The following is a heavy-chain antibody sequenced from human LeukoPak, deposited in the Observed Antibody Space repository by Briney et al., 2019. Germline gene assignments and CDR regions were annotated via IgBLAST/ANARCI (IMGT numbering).Heavy chain of an antibody. D-gene: IGHD4-23*01. V-gene: IGHV3-48*02. CDR2: ISTGSSTT. CDR3: ARVAAGYSVNYFDY. Sequence: SCKASGYTFPSYFMHWVRQAPGKGLEWVSYISTGSSTTYYADSVKGRFTISRDNVENSLYLQMNSLRDEDTAVYYCARVAAGYSVNYFDYWGQGTLVTVSS. J-gene: IGHJ4*02. CDR1: GYTFPSYF.